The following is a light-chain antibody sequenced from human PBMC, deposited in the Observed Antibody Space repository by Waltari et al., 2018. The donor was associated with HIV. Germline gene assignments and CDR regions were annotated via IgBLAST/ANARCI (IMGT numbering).Light chain of an antibody. Sequence: QSALTQPASVSGSPGQSITISCTGTSSDVGGYNYVSWYQQHPGKAPKLMIYEVSNRPSGCSNRFSGSKSGNTASLTISGLQAEDEADYYCSSYTSSSTLEVFGGGTKLTVL. V-gene: IGLV2-14*01. CDR3: SSYTSSSTLEV. CDR1: SSDVGGYNY. J-gene: IGLJ2*01. CDR2: EVS.